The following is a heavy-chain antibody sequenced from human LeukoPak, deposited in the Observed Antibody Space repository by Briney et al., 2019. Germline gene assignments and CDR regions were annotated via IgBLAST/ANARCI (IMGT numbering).Heavy chain of an antibody. D-gene: IGHD3-16*02. V-gene: IGHV3-48*01. CDR2: ISSSSSII. J-gene: IGHJ4*02. Sequence: GGSLRLSCAASGFTFSSYSMNWVRQAPGKGLEWVSYISSSSSIIYYADSVKGGFTISRDTAKNSLYLQMNSLRAEDTAVYYCAREWSSYDYVWGSYRSDFDYWGQGTLVTASS. CDR1: GFTFSSYS. CDR3: AREWSSYDYVWGSYRSDFDY.